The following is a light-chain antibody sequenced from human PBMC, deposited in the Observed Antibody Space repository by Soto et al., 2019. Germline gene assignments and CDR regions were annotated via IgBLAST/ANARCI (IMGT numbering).Light chain of an antibody. CDR1: QSVRRY. V-gene: IGKV3-11*01. CDR2: DAS. CDR3: QQRSNWQIT. J-gene: IGKJ5*01. Sequence: EIVLTQSPATLSLSPGERATLSCRASQSVRRYLAWYQQKPGQAPRLLIYDASNRATGIPARFSGSGSGTDFTLTISSLEPEDFAVYYCQQRSNWQITFGQGTRLEIK.